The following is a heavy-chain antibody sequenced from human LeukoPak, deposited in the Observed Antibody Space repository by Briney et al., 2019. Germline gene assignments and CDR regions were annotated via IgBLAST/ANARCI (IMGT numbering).Heavy chain of an antibody. D-gene: IGHD3-3*01. Sequence: RTSETLSLTCTVSGGSISSYYWSWIRQPPGKGLEWIGYIYYSGSTNYNPSLKSRVTISVDTSKNQFSLKLSSVTAADTAVYYCARGGATYYDFWSAPGRSWFDPWGQGTLVTVSS. CDR1: GGSISSYY. CDR2: IYYSGST. CDR3: ARGGATYYDFWSAPGRSWFDP. V-gene: IGHV4-59*01. J-gene: IGHJ5*02.